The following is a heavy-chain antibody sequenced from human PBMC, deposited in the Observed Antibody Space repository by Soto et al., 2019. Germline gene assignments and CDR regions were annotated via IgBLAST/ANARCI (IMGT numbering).Heavy chain of an antibody. V-gene: IGHV1-69*01. Sequence: QVQLVQSGAEVKKTGSSVKVSCKASGGTFSIYGFSWVRQAPGQGPEWIGGIIPILTTPNYAQKFQGRVTIVADESTTTVYMELSSLKCEDTAVYYWATSVGIAPTGEDGMDVWGQGTSVTVSS. CDR2: IIPILTTP. CDR3: ATSVGIAPTGEDGMDV. D-gene: IGHD2-8*02. CDR1: GGTFSIYG. J-gene: IGHJ6*02.